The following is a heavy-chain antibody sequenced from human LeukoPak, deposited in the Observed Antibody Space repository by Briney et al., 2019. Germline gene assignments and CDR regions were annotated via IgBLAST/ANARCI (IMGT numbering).Heavy chain of an antibody. CDR3: ARLGSYHDF. CDR2: IHSSGGS. V-gene: IGHV4-4*09. J-gene: IGHJ4*02. CDR1: GASISNYY. D-gene: IGHD1-26*01. Sequence: SETLSLTCTVSGASISNYYWNWIRQTPEKGLEWMGHIHSSGGSSYYPSLKSRLTLSIDTSRNQLSLKPPSVTAADTAVYFCARLGSYHDFWGQGALVTVSS.